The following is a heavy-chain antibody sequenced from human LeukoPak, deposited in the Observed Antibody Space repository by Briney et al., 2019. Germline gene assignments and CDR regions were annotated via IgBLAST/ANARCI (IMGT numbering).Heavy chain of an antibody. CDR1: GDSVSSNSAA. Sequence: SQTLSLTCAISGDSVSSNSAAWNWIRQSPSRGLEWLGRTYYRSKWYYDYAVAVKSRISINPDTAKNQFSLQLNSVTPDDTAIYYCARYSHDVPPSWGQGTQVTVSS. D-gene: IGHD5-18*01. CDR2: TYYRSKWYY. CDR3: ARYSHDVPPS. J-gene: IGHJ5*02. V-gene: IGHV6-1*01.